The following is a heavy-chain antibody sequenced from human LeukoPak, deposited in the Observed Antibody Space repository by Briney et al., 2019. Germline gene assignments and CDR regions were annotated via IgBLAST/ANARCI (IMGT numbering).Heavy chain of an antibody. CDR2: INHSGST. CDR1: GGSFSGYY. CDR3: AATYGDYFPFYYYGMDV. V-gene: IGHV4-34*01. J-gene: IGHJ6*02. D-gene: IGHD4-17*01. Sequence: SETLSLTCAVYGGSFSGYYWSWIRQPPGKGLEWIGEINHSGSTNYNPSLKSRVTISVDTSKNQFSLKLSSVTAADTAVYYCAATYGDYFPFYYYGMDVWGQGTTATVSS.